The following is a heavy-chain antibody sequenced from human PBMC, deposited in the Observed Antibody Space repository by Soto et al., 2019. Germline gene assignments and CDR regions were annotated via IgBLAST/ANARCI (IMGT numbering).Heavy chain of an antibody. CDR1: GFTFRNYD. CDR2: ISAAGDP. Sequence: EVQLVESGGGLVQPGGSLRLSCEASGFTFRNYDMHWVRQGTGKGLEWVSGISAAGDPDYADSVEGRFTISRENAQNSFFLQMHSLRVGDTAVYYCARTDRDFYGLDVWGPGTTVIVSS. J-gene: IGHJ6*02. V-gene: IGHV3-13*05. CDR3: ARTDRDFYGLDV.